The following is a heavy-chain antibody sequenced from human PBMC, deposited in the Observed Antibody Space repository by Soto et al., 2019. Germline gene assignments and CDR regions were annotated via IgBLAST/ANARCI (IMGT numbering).Heavy chain of an antibody. D-gene: IGHD6-19*01. CDR2: ISGSGGST. V-gene: IGHV3-23*01. CDR1: GFTFSSYA. J-gene: IGHJ5*02. Sequence: PGGSLRLSCAASGFTFSSYAMSWVRQAPGKGLEWVSAISGSGGSTYYADSVKGRFTISRDNSKNTLYLQMNSLRAEDTAVYYCANDQRGGWDPHNWFAPSGRGSLVTGSS. CDR3: ANDQRGGWDPHNWFAP.